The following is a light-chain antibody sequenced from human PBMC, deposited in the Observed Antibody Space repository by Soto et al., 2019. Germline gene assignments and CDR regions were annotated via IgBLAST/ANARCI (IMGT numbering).Light chain of an antibody. J-gene: IGLJ1*01. CDR1: SSDVGSYNL. CDR2: EGS. Sequence: QSVLTQPASVSGSPGQSITISCTGTSSDVGSYNLVSWYQQHPGKAPKVMIYEGSKRPSGVSNRFSGSKSGNTASLTISGLQAEEEADYYCCSYAGSSIYYVFGTGTQLTVL. V-gene: IGLV2-23*01. CDR3: CSYAGSSIYYV.